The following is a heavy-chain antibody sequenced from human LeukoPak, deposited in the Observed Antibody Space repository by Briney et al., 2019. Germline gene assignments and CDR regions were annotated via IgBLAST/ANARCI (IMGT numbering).Heavy chain of an antibody. CDR2: INHSGST. D-gene: IGHD3-10*01. V-gene: IGHV4-39*07. J-gene: IGHJ5*02. Sequence: ASETLSLTCTVSGGSISSSSYYWGWIRQPPGKGLEWIGEINHSGSTKYNPSLKNRVTISVDTSKNQFSLKLSSVTAADTAVYYCARRLPGFLVRGVLNGNWFDPWGQGTLVTVSS. CDR1: GGSISSSSYY. CDR3: ARRLPGFLVRGVLNGNWFDP.